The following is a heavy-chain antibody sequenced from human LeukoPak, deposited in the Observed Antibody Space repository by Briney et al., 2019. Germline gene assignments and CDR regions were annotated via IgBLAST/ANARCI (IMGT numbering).Heavy chain of an antibody. Sequence: PSETLSLTCTVSGGSISSDYWSWIRQPPGKGLEWIGIYYTGTTKYNPSLKSRVSISIGTSKNQFSLKLSSVTAADTAMYYCARHKRGSSTDWFDPWGQGIMVTVSA. CDR2: YYTGTT. J-gene: IGHJ5*02. CDR1: GGSISSDY. D-gene: IGHD3-10*01. CDR3: ARHKRGSSTDWFDP. V-gene: IGHV4-59*08.